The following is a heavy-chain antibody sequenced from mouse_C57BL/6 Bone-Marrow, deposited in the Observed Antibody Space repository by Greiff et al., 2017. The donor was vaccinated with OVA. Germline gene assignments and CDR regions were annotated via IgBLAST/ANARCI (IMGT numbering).Heavy chain of an antibody. CDR1: GFTFSSYG. Sequence: EVHLVESGGDLVKPGGSLKLSCAASGFTFSSYGMSWVRQTPDKRLEWVATISSGGSYTYYPDSVKGRFTISRDNAKNTLYLQMSSLKSEDTSMYYCARRPLITTVVALWYFDVWGTGTTVTVSS. V-gene: IGHV5-6*01. J-gene: IGHJ1*03. D-gene: IGHD1-1*01. CDR2: ISSGGSYT. CDR3: ARRPLITTVVALWYFDV.